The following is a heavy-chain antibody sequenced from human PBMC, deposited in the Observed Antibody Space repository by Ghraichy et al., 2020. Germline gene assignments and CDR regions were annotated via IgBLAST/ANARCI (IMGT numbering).Heavy chain of an antibody. CDR3: ARDQDSSGSGFDY. V-gene: IGHV3-33*01. CDR1: GFTFSSYG. Sequence: GGSLRLSCAASGFTFSSYGMHWVRQAPGKGLEWVAVIWYDGSNKYYADSVKGRFTISRDNSKNTLYLQMNSLRAEDTAVYYCARDQDSSGSGFDYWGQGTLVTVSS. D-gene: IGHD3-22*01. J-gene: IGHJ4*02. CDR2: IWYDGSNK.